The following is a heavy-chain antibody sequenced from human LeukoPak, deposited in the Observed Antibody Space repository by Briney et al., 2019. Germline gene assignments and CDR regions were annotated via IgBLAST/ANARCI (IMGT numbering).Heavy chain of an antibody. Sequence: SETLSLTCTVSGGSISSYYWSWIRQPPGKGLEWIGYIYYSGSTNYNPSLKSRVTMSVDTSKNHFSLKLSSVTAADTAVYYCARGASGSYHYFDYWGQGTLVTVSS. CDR2: IYYSGST. J-gene: IGHJ4*02. CDR3: ARGASGSYHYFDY. D-gene: IGHD1-26*01. V-gene: IGHV4-59*12. CDR1: GGSISSYY.